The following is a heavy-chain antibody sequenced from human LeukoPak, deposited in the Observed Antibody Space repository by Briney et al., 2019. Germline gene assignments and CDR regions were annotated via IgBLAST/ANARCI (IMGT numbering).Heavy chain of an antibody. CDR1: GEPSIGYY. Sequence: SETLSLTCAVYGEPSIGYYWAWIRQPPGKGLEWIGEIYHSGSTNYNPSLKSRVTISVDKSKNQFSLKLSSVTAADTAVYYCARDPRSLSFDYWGQGTLVTVSS. CDR3: ARDPRSLSFDY. J-gene: IGHJ4*02. V-gene: IGHV4-34*01. CDR2: IYHSGST.